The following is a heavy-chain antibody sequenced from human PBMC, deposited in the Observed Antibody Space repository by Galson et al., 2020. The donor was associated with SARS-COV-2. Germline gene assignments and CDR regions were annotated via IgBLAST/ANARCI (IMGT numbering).Heavy chain of an antibody. Sequence: GGSLRLSCAASGFTFTSYWMHWVRQAPGKGLVWVSRIYSEGSRTSYADSVKGRFTISGDNSKHTLYLQMNSLRAEDTAVYYCARGDMGNDYFDYWGQGTLVTVSS. V-gene: IGHV3-74*01. CDR3: ARGDMGNDYFDY. J-gene: IGHJ4*02. CDR1: GFTFTSYW. D-gene: IGHD7-27*01. CDR2: IYSEGSRT.